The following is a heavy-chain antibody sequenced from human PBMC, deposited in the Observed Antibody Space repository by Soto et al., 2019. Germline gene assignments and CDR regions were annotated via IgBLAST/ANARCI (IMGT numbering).Heavy chain of an antibody. CDR2: ISSSGGNT. D-gene: IGHD1-1*01. CDR1: GFTFSDYY. CDR3: ARVNWAFYFDY. J-gene: IGHJ4*02. V-gene: IGHV3-11*06. Sequence: QVQLVESGGGLVKPGGSLRLSCAASGFTFSDYYMTWIRQAPGKGLEWVAYISSSGGNTNYADSVKGRFTISRDNAKNSLYLQTNSLRVEDTAVYFYARVNWAFYFDYWGQGTLVTVSS.